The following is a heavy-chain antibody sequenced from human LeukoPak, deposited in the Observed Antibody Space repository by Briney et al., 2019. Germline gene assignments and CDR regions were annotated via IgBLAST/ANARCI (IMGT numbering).Heavy chain of an antibody. CDR1: GYTFTGYY. D-gene: IGHD2-2*01. CDR2: INPNSGGT. J-gene: IGHJ4*02. Sequence: ASVKVSCKASGYTFTGYYMHWVRQAPGQGLEWMGRINPNSGGTNYAQKLQDRVTMTTDTSTNTAYMELRSLTSDDTAVYYCVRVGCSSISCGVHWGQGTVVTVSS. CDR3: VRVGCSSISCGVH. V-gene: IGHV1-2*06.